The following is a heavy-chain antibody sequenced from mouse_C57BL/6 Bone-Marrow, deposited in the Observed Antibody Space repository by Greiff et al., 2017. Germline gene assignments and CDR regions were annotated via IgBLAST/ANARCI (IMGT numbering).Heavy chain of an antibody. CDR3: ALMRVTTGFAY. V-gene: IGHV5-2*01. CDR2: INSDGGST. J-gene: IGHJ3*01. D-gene: IGHD2-2*01. Sequence: EVHLVESGGGLVKPGESLKLSCESTEYEFPSHDMSWVRKTPEKRLELVAAINSDGGSTYYPDTMERRFIISRDNTKKTLYLPMSSLRSEDTALYYCALMRVTTGFAYWGQGTLVTVSA. CDR1: EYEFPSHD.